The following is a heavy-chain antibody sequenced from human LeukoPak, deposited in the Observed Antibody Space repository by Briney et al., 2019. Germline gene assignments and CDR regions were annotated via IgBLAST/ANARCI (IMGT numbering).Heavy chain of an antibody. D-gene: IGHD2-2*01. J-gene: IGHJ4*02. V-gene: IGHV3-74*01. CDR1: GFTFSSYW. CDR3: VRVYCSSTSCYYFDS. CDR2: INRDGSTT. Sequence: PGGSRRLSCAASGFTFSSYWMHWVRQAPGKGLVWVSRINRDGSTTTYADSVKGRFTISRDNAKNTLYLQMNSLRAEDTAVYYCVRVYCSSTSCYYFDSWGQGTLVTVSS.